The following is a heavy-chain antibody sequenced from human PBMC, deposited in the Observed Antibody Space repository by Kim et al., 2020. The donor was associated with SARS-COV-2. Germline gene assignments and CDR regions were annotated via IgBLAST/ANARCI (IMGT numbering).Heavy chain of an antibody. J-gene: IGHJ4*02. D-gene: IGHD3-16*01. V-gene: IGHV3-23*01. CDR3: AKGGGGDY. Sequence: YYADTVKGRFTISRDKSKNTLYLQMNSLRAEDTAVYYCAKGGGGDYWGQGTLVTVSS.